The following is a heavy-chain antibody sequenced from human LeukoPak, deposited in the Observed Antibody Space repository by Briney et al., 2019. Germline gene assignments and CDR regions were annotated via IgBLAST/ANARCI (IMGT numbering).Heavy chain of an antibody. J-gene: IGHJ5*02. Sequence: SETLSLTCAVSGGSISSGGYSWSWIRQPPGKGLEWIGYIYYSGSTNYKSSLKSRVTISVDTSKNQFSLKLSSVTAADTAVYYCARLTGYSSESWFDPWGQGTLVTVSS. CDR1: GGSISSGGYS. CDR2: IYYSGST. D-gene: IGHD3-9*01. CDR3: ARLTGYSSESWFDP. V-gene: IGHV4-61*08.